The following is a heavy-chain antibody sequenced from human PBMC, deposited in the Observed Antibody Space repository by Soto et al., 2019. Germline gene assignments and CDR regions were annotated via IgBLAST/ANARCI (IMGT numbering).Heavy chain of an antibody. CDR3: ARGYNQSGYSSSWVFVY. Sequence: QVQLQASGPGLVKPSQTLSLICTVSGGSINSGGYYWNWIRQPPGKGLEWSGYIVYSGRTYYNPFLRSRVTMSADPSENQFSLNLSSLTATDTGVYFGARGYNQSGYSSSWVFVYWGQGTLVNVYS. D-gene: IGHD6-13*01. CDR2: IVYSGRT. V-gene: IGHV4-31*03. CDR1: GGSINSGGYY. J-gene: IGHJ4*02.